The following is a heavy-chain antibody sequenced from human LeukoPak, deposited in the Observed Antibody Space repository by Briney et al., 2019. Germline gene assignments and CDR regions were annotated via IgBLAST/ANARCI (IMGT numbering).Heavy chain of an antibody. D-gene: IGHD3-10*01. CDR1: GGSITNYC. CDR3: ARHQRGEYSDY. CDR2: VCSSGST. J-gene: IGHJ4*02. Sequence: SETLSLTCTVSGGSITNYCWGWIRQPPGEGLEWLGHVCSSGSTNYNPSLKSRLTISIDTSKTQFSLKLSPVTAADTAVYHCARHQRGEYSDYGGQGTLVTVSS. V-gene: IGHV4-59*08.